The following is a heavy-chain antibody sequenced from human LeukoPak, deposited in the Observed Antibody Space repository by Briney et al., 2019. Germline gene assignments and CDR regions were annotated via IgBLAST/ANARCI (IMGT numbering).Heavy chain of an antibody. D-gene: IGHD1-26*01. J-gene: IGHJ4*02. V-gene: IGHV3-23*01. CDR1: GFTFSNYA. CDR2: ISGSETGT. CDR3: ARDLRSGSEDY. Sequence: GGSLRLSCAASGFTFSNYAMSWVRQAPGKGLEWVSSISGSETGTYYADSVKGRFTISRHNSKNTLYLQMNSLRAEDTAVYYCARDLRSGSEDYWGQGTLVTVSS.